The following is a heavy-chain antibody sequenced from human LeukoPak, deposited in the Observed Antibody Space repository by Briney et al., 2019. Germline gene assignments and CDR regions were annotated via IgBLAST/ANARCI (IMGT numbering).Heavy chain of an antibody. CDR1: GGSMSNYY. D-gene: IGHD5-24*01. J-gene: IGHJ6*02. CDR3: ARGAATRNYYGMDV. CDR2: IYFSGST. V-gene: IGHV4-59*01. Sequence: SETLSLTCSVSGGSMSNYYWSWIRQPPGKGLEWIGYIYFSGSTNYNPSLKSRVTISVDTSMNQFSLKLSTVTAADTAVYYCARGAATRNYYGMDVWGQGTTVTVSS.